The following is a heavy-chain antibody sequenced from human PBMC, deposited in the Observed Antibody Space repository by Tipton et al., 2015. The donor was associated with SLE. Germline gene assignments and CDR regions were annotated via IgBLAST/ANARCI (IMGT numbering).Heavy chain of an antibody. CDR2: ISSNGGST. D-gene: IGHD6-13*01. CDR1: GFTFSSYA. CDR3: AKGFGIAAAGTIDY. Sequence: SLRLSCSASGFTFSSYAMHWVRQAPGKGLEYVSAISSNGGSTYYADSVKGRFTISRDNAKNSLYLQMNSLRAEDTAVYYCAKGFGIAAAGTIDYWGQGTLVTVSS. J-gene: IGHJ4*02. V-gene: IGHV3-64*04.